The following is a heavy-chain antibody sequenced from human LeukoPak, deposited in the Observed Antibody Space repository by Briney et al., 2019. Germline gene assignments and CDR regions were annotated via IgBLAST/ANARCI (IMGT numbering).Heavy chain of an antibody. V-gene: IGHV1-18*01. Sequence: ASVKVSCKASGGTFSSYAISWVRQAPGQGLEWMGWISAYNGNTNYAQKLQGRVTMTTDTSTSTAYMELRSLRSDDTAVYYCARGSTRDSSGWYGPGKWFDPWGQGTLVTVSS. D-gene: IGHD6-19*01. CDR1: GGTFSSYA. J-gene: IGHJ5*02. CDR3: ARGSTRDSSGWYGPGKWFDP. CDR2: ISAYNGNT.